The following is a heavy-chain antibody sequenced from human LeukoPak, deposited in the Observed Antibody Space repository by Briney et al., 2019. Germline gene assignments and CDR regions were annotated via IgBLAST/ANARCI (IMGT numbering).Heavy chain of an antibody. CDR1: GFTFNRYW. CDR3: ARVGRYASGPFDY. CDR2: IKSDGSEE. J-gene: IGHJ4*02. V-gene: IGHV3-7*05. D-gene: IGHD3-10*01. Sequence: GGSLRLSCAASGFTFNRYWMSWVRQAPGKGLEWVAQIKSDGSEEYYADSVRGRFTISRDNAKSSLYLQMNSLRAEDTAVYYCARVGRYASGPFDYWGQGTLVTVSS.